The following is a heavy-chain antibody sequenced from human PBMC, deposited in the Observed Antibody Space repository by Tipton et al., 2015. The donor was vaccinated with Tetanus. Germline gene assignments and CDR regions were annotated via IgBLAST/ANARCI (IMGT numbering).Heavy chain of an antibody. CDR1: GSSINTGHY. CDR3: AMSLEAFGSNRPLFDY. D-gene: IGHD3-10*01. V-gene: IGHV4-38-2*01. CDR2: IYHNGST. Sequence: LRLSCAVSGSSINTGHYWGWIRQSPGKGLEWIGSIYHNGSTYSTPLFQSRVTIPLDSSKNQFSLRLNSVTAADTAVYYCAMSLEAFGSNRPLFDYWGQGTLVTVSS. J-gene: IGHJ4*02.